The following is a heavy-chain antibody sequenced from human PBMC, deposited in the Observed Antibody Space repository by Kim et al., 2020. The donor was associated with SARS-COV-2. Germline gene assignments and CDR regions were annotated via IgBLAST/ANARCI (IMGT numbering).Heavy chain of an antibody. J-gene: IGHJ1*01. Sequence: GGSLRLSCVVSGIYQWMHWVRHAPGEGREWVSRIKSDATSIAYPASVKGRFTITRYNAKGTLFLHMSNLRPEDTARYFCGASAKNGGGGDIDDWGLGTLVPVSS. CDR3: GASAKNGGGGDIDD. V-gene: IGHV3-74*01. D-gene: IGHD3-16*01. CDR1: GIYQW. CDR2: IKSDATSI.